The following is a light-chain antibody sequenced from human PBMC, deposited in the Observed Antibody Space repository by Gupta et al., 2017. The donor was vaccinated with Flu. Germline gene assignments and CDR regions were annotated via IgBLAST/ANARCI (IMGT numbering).Light chain of an antibody. CDR2: WAS. CDR3: QQYYSSPLT. Sequence: NCKSSQSVLYSSNNKNYLAWFQHKPVQPPKLLIYWASTREPGVPDRFSGSGSGTDFTLPISSLQAEDVAVYYCQQYYSSPLTFGGGTKVESK. V-gene: IGKV4-1*01. CDR1: QSVLYSSNNKNY. J-gene: IGKJ4*01.